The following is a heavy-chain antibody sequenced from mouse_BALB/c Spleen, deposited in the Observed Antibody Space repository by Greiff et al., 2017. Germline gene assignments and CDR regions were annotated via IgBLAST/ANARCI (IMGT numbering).Heavy chain of an antibody. D-gene: IGHD2-2*01. CDR3: AREGLRRVPGY. J-gene: IGHJ2*01. V-gene: IGHV1-14*01. Sequence: VQLQQSGPELVKPGASVKMSCKASGYTFTSYVMHWVKQTPGQGLEWIGYINPYNDGTKYNEKFKGKATLTSDKSSSTAYMELSSLTSEDSAVYYCAREGLRRVPGYWGQGTTLTVSS. CDR2: INPYNDGT. CDR1: GYTFTSYV.